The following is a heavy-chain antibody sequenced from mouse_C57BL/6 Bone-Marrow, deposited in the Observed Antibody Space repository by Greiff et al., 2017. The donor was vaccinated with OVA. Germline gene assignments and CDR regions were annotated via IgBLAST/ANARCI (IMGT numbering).Heavy chain of an antibody. Sequence: VQLKQPGAELVKPGASVKLSCKASGYTFTSYWMQWVKQRPGQGLEWIGEIEPSDSYTNYNQKFKGKATLTVDTSSSTAYLQLSSLTSEDSAVYYCAITTVVADYWGQGTTLAVSS. CDR3: AITTVVADY. CDR2: IEPSDSYT. J-gene: IGHJ2*01. CDR1: GYTFTSYW. D-gene: IGHD1-1*01. V-gene: IGHV1-50*01.